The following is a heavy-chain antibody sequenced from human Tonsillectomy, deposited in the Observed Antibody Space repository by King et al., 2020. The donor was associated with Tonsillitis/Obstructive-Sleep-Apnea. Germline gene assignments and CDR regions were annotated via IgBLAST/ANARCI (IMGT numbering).Heavy chain of an antibody. Sequence: QLQESGPGLVKPSETLSLTCTVSGGSISSHFWSWIRQPPGKGLEYIGDIFYSGSTNCNPSLQSRVSISIDTSKNQFSLKLRSVTAADTGVYYCARGKGDVWGKGTTVTVSS. CDR1: GGSISSHF. J-gene: IGHJ6*04. V-gene: IGHV4-59*11. CDR3: ARGKGDV. CDR2: IFYSGST.